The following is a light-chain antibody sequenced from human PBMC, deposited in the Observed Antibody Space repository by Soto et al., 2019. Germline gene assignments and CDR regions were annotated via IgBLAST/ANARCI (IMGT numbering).Light chain of an antibody. CDR2: AAS. CDR1: QGISNY. Sequence: DARTTQSLSSLSACVGDRVTITCRASQGISNYLAWYQQKPGKVPKLLIYAASPLETGVPSRFSGSGSGTDFTFTISSLQPEDIATYYSQQYDNRPHTVSGGTKVDIK. CDR3: QQYDNRPHT. J-gene: IGKJ4*01. V-gene: IGKV1-33*01.